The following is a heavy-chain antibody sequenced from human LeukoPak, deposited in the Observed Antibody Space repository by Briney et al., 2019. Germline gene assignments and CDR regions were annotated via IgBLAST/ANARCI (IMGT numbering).Heavy chain of an antibody. CDR2: FYTGGAT. CDR3: AKDLYSGSHGGGFDV. J-gene: IGHJ3*01. Sequence: GSLRLSCAASGFSVPNYYMSWVRQAPGKGLEWVSVFYTGGATFYADSMKGRFTVSRDISKNTLSLQMNSLRAEDTAVYYCAKDLYSGSHGGGFDVWGQGTMVTVAS. CDR1: GFSVPNYY. D-gene: IGHD1-26*01. V-gene: IGHV3-66*01.